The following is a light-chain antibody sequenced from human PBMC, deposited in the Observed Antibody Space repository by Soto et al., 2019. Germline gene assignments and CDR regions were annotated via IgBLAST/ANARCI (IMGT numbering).Light chain of an antibody. CDR2: DAS. J-gene: IGKJ1*01. Sequence: DTQMTQSPATLSASVGDRVTITCRASQSISRCLAWYQQKPGKAPKLLIYDASNLESGVPSKFSGSGSGTEFTLTISSLQADDFATYYCPQYNDYSWTFGQGTKVDI. V-gene: IGKV1-5*01. CDR3: PQYNDYSWT. CDR1: QSISRC.